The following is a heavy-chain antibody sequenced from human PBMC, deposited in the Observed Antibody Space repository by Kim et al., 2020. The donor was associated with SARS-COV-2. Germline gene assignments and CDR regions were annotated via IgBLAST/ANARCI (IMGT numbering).Heavy chain of an antibody. CDR3: ARHDTGNSLFNY. D-gene: IGHD1-1*01. CDR1: GGSISSSSYY. CDR2: IYYSGST. V-gene: IGHV4-39*01. J-gene: IGHJ4*02. Sequence: SETLSLTCTVSGGSISSSSYYWDWIRQAPGKGLEWIGNIYYSGSTFYNPALKSRVTISVDTSKNQFSLKLRSVTAADTAVYYCARHDTGNSLFNYWGQGALVTVSS.